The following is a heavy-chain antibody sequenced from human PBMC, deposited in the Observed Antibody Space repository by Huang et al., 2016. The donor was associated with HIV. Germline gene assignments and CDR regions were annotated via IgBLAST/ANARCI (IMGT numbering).Heavy chain of an antibody. D-gene: IGHD2-2*01. V-gene: IGHV2-5*02. J-gene: IGHJ3*01. CDR3: AHRRVVQYHPTDYRRPVEAFDV. CDR2: FFWDEVR. CDR1: GFSLSTSGVA. Sequence: QITLKESGPSLVKPTQTLTLTSTFPGFSLSTSGVAVGWIRQPPGKALEWIGNFFWDEVRRYIPTLKSSLAITKDNSNNQVVLTLPNVDLVDTGTYYCAHRRVVQYHPTDYRRPVEAFDVWAKGQWSPSLQ.